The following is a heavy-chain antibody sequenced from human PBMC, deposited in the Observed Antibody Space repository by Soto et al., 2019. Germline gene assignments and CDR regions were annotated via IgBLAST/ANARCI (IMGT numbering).Heavy chain of an antibody. J-gene: IGHJ6*02. CDR1: GYTFTSYY. CDR3: ARGGGSYPNYYYYYGMDV. CDR2: INPSGGST. D-gene: IGHD1-26*01. Sequence: ASVKVSCKASGYTFTSYYIHWVRQARGQGLEWMGIINPSGGSTSYAQKFQGRVTMTRDTSTSTVYMELSSLRSEDTAVYYCARGGGSYPNYYYYYGMDVWGQGPTVTVSS. V-gene: IGHV1-46*01.